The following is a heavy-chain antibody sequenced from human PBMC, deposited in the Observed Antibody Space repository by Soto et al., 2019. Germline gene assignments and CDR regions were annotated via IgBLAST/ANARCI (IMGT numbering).Heavy chain of an antibody. Sequence: EVQLMESGGGLVQPGGSLRLSCAASGFNFGASWMAWVRQAPGKGLEWVADIKQDGSEKNYVDSVKGRVTISRDDAKNSLYLQMNSLRAEDTAVYYCASDPFYGAIDYWGLGTLVTVSS. CDR2: IKQDGSEK. J-gene: IGHJ4*02. CDR1: GFNFGASW. V-gene: IGHV3-7*01. D-gene: IGHD3-10*01. CDR3: ASDPFYGAIDY.